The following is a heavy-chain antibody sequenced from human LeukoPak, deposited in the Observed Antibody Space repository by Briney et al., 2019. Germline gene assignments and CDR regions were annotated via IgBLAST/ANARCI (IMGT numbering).Heavy chain of an antibody. D-gene: IGHD5-24*01. Sequence: GGSLRLSCRGSGFIYGNYWMTWVRQAPGKGLEWVANIKQDGSKKSYVDSVKGRFTISRDNAKNSLYLQMNSLRAEDTAIYYCTRVGYIDEGIDYWGQGTLVTVSS. CDR1: GFIYGNYW. V-gene: IGHV3-7*04. CDR2: IKQDGSKK. J-gene: IGHJ4*02. CDR3: TRVGYIDEGIDY.